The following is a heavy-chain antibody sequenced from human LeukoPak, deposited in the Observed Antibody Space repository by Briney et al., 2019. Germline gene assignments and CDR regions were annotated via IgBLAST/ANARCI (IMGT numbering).Heavy chain of an antibody. V-gene: IGHV4-31*03. CDR1: GGSISSGGYY. D-gene: IGHD3-10*01. Sequence: SETLSLTCTVSGGSISSGGYYWSWIRQHPGTGLEWIGYIYYSGSTYYNPSLKSRVTISVDTSKNQFSLKLSSVTAADTAVYYCARGRAIWFGEFPFGMDVWGQGTTVTVSS. J-gene: IGHJ6*02. CDR2: IYYSGST. CDR3: ARGRAIWFGEFPFGMDV.